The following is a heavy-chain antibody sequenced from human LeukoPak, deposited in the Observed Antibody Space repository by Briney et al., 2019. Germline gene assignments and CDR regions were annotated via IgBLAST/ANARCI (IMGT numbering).Heavy chain of an antibody. V-gene: IGHV4-39*01. CDR1: GGSISSSSYY. J-gene: IGHJ5*02. CDR2: IYYSGST. Sequence: PSETLSLTXTVSGGSISSSSYYWGWIGQPPGKGLEWIGSIYYSGSTYYNPSLKSRVTISVDTSKNQFSLKLSSVTAADTAVYYCARHNSGSWRSFDPWGQGALVTVSS. CDR3: ARHNSGSWRSFDP. D-gene: IGHD1-26*01.